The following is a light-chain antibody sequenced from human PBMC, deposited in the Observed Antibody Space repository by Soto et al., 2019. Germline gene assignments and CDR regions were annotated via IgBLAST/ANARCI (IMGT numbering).Light chain of an antibody. CDR2: GAS. Sequence: GWTINQDTLSLSPGERATLSCRASQTVIHNHLAWHQQKPGQTPRLLVYGASSRATGIPDRFSGSGSGTDFTLTISRLEPEDFAVYYSQQPGTSPITFGQGTILE. CDR3: QQPGTSPIT. CDR1: QTVIHNH. J-gene: IGKJ5*01. V-gene: IGKV3-20*01.